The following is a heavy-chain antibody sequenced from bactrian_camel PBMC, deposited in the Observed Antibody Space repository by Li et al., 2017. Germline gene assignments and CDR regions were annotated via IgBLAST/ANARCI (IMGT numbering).Heavy chain of an antibody. CDR2: TDSAGHQ. D-gene: IGHD3*01. J-gene: IGHJ6*01. Sequence: VQLVESGGGAVQTGGSLRLSCAASGEGFGRYCMAWFRQAPGKEREGVAPTDSAGHQRYGDSALGRFTASRDSTTNTLYLQMTNLQPEDTGMYYCAARGGMYCPELSRGNAVLFDYWGQGTQVTVS. V-gene: IGHV3S26*01. CDR1: GEGFGRYC. CDR3: AARGGMYCPELSRGNAVLFDY.